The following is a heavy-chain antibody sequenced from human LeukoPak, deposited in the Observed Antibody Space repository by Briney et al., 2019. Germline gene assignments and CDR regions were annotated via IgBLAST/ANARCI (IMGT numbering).Heavy chain of an antibody. J-gene: IGHJ6*02. CDR3: AKDSQGFYAGAWYGEYGMDV. V-gene: IGHV3-23*01. Sequence: GGSLRLSCEASGFPFSAYAVTWVRQAPGKGLEWVSTICDSIEYADSVKGRFTISRDNSKKTVYLQMNSLTAEDAAIYYCAKDSQGFYAGAWYGEYGMDVWGQGTTVTVSS. CDR2: ICDSI. CDR1: GFPFSAYA. D-gene: IGHD3-10*01.